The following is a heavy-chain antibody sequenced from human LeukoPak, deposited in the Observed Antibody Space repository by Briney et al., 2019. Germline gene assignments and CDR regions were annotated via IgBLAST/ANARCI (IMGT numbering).Heavy chain of an antibody. Sequence: GGSLRLSCAASGFTLSTYSMNWVRQAPGKGLEWVSSISSTSSYISYADSVKGRFTISRDNARNSLYLQMNSLRAEDTAVYYCAREGYYYDVPLWSQGTTVTVSS. CDR1: GFTLSTYS. V-gene: IGHV3-21*01. D-gene: IGHD3-22*01. CDR2: ISSTSSYI. CDR3: AREGYYYDVPL. J-gene: IGHJ6*02.